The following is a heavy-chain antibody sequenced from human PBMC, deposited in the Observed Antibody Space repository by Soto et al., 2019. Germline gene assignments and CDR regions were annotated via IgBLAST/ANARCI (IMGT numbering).Heavy chain of an antibody. J-gene: IGHJ4*02. CDR2: VTPRNGDT. V-gene: IGHV1-8*02. CDR1: GYTFTSYD. Sequence: ASVKVSFKACGYTFTSYDINWLRQAAGQGPEWMGSVTPRNGDTAFAQKYQGRVTVTSNTSMSTAYMELSNLRSDDTAVYYCARGGSYWARRHYFDSWGQGTLVTVSS. D-gene: IGHD2-8*02. CDR3: ARGGSYWARRHYFDS.